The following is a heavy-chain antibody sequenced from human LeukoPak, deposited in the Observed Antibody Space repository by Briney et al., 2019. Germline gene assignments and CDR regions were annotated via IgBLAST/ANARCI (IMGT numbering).Heavy chain of an antibody. V-gene: IGHV4-34*01. J-gene: IGHJ4*02. CDR3: ARIRKTYYYGSGSYFDY. CDR2: INHSGST. CDR1: GGSFSGYY. D-gene: IGHD3-10*01. Sequence: SETLSLTCPVYGGSFSGYYWSWIRQPPGKGREWIGEINHSGSTNYHPSLKSRVTISVDTSKNQFSLKLSSVTAADTAVYYCARIRKTYYYGSGSYFDYWGQGTLVTVSS.